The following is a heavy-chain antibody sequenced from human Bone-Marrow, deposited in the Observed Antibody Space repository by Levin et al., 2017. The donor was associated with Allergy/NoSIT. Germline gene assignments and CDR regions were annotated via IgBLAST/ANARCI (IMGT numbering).Heavy chain of an antibody. CDR3: AKDQKREGYYYKGLDV. CDR1: GYTFSESG. CDR2: ISAYNGDT. V-gene: IGHV1-18*01. D-gene: IGHD3-10*01. Sequence: ASVKVSCKASGYTFSESGITWVRLAPGQGLEWIGWISAYNGDTKYGQKFQGRVTMTTDTSASTAYMELRRLRSDDTDVYYCAKDQKREGYYYKGLDVWGQGTTVAVSS. J-gene: IGHJ6*02.